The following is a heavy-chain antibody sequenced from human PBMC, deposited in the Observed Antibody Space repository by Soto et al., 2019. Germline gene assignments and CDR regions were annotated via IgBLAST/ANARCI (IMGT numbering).Heavy chain of an antibody. CDR2: VWYDGRNK. J-gene: IGHJ6*02. CDR3: ARDRSQSTSSFSWDYGMDV. Sequence: GWSLRLAWASSVFSFITYAMQWVRQAPGKGLEWVAIVWYDGRNKYYVDSVKGRFAISRDNSNNTEYLQMNSLRAEDTAVYYCARDRSQSTSSFSWDYGMDVWGQGTTVTVSS. V-gene: IGHV3-33*01. D-gene: IGHD6-6*01. CDR1: VFSFITYA.